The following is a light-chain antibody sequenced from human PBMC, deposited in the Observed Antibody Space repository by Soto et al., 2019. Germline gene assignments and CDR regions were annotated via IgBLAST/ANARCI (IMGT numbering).Light chain of an antibody. CDR2: GAS. V-gene: IGKV3D-20*02. CDR1: QTTSPKY. Sequence: EIELTQSPGTLSLSPGESATLSCRVSQTTSPKYVAWYQQRRGLAPRLLVYGASKRAAGIPDRFRGSGSGSEFSLTISGLEPEDFAVYFCQQRSNWPLTFGQGTRLEIK. CDR3: QQRSNWPLT. J-gene: IGKJ5*01.